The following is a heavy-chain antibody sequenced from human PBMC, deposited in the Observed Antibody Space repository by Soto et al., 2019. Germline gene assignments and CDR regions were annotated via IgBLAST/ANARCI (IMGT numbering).Heavy chain of an antibody. CDR1: GGTFSSYA. CDR3: AGPTVGYCTNGVYYLVLDV. D-gene: IGHD2-8*01. CDR2: IIPIFGTA. V-gene: IGHV1-69*13. J-gene: IGHJ6*02. Sequence: GASVKVSCKASGGTFSSYAISWVRQAPGQGLEWMGGIIPIFGTANYAQKFQGRVTITADESTSTAYMELSSLRSEDTAVYYCAGPTVGYCTNGVYYLVLDVWGQGTTVTGSS.